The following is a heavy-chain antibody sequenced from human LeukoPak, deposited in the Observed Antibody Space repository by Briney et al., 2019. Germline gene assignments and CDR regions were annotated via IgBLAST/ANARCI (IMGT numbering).Heavy chain of an antibody. D-gene: IGHD6-19*01. CDR1: GGSISSYY. CDR3: ARVADSSGWYHYYYYMDV. J-gene: IGHJ6*03. Sequence: SETLSLTCTVSGGSISSYYWSWIRQPPGKGLEWIGYIYYSGSTNYNPSLKSRVTISVDTSKNQFSLKLSSVTAADTAVYYCARVADSSGWYHYYYYMDVWGKGTTVTISS. CDR2: IYYSGST. V-gene: IGHV4-59*01.